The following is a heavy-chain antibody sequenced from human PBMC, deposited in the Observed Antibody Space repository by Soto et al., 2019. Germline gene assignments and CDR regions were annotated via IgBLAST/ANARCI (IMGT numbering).Heavy chain of an antibody. CDR2: IYPGDSDT. D-gene: IGHD6-6*01. CDR1: GYRFSSSS. V-gene: IGHV5-51*01. Sequence: EVQVVQSGAEVKKPGESLRISCKDSGYRFSSSSIAWLRQMPGQGLEWMGIIYPGDSDTRYGQSFEGQDIISADKSSSTAYLQWNSLKASDTAMYYCAPGRNRYSSSFKGRDILDVWGQGTRVTVSS. J-gene: IGHJ6*02. CDR3: APGRNRYSSSFKGRDILDV.